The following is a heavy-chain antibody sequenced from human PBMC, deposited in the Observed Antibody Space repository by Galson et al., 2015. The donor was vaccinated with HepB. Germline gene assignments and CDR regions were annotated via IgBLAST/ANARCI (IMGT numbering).Heavy chain of an antibody. Sequence: SLRLSCAASGFTFSSYGMHWVRQAPGKGLEWVAVISYDGSNKYYADSVKGRFTISRDNSKNTLYLQMNSLRAEDTAVYYCAKETTIFGVVTYFDYWGQGTLVTVSS. D-gene: IGHD3-3*01. CDR2: ISYDGSNK. CDR3: AKETTIFGVVTYFDY. V-gene: IGHV3-30*18. J-gene: IGHJ4*02. CDR1: GFTFSSYG.